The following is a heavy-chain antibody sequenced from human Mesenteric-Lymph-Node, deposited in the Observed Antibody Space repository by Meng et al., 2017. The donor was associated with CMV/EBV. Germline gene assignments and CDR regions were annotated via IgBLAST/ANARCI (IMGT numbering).Heavy chain of an antibody. Sequence: SETLSLTCTVSGGSIRSSSYYWGWIRQPPGKGLEWLADINFGGIIKYNLSLKSRVTISLDTSKNQFSLRLTSVTAADTAMYFCARRPIQPGEWDWFDPWGQGTLVTVSS. J-gene: IGHJ5*02. CDR3: ARRPIQPGEWDWFDP. D-gene: IGHD1-1*01. CDR1: GGSIRSSSYY. V-gene: IGHV4-39*07. CDR2: INFGGII.